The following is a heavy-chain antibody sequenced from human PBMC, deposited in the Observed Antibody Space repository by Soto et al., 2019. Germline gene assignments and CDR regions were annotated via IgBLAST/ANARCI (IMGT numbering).Heavy chain of an antibody. CDR1: GGLISGYY. J-gene: IGHJ4*02. CDR2: INQSGSI. D-gene: IGHD7-27*01. CDR3: ARGWGRIFDY. Sequence: QVQLQQWGAGLLKPSETLSLTCAVYGGLISGYYWSWIRQPPGKGLEWIGEINQSGSINYTTSLKSRVTISGDTSKNQFSLKLSSVTAADTAVYYCARGWGRIFDYWGQGSLVTGSS. V-gene: IGHV4-34*01.